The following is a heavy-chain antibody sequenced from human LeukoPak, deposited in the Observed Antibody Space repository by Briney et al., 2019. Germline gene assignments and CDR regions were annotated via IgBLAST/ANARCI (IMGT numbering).Heavy chain of an antibody. CDR2: INPNSGGT. CDR3: ARAGYYYGSGSYYY. Sequence: GASVKVSCTASGYTFTGYYMHWVRQAPGQGLEWMGWINPNSGGTNYAQKFQGRVTMTRDTSISTAYMELSRLRSDDTAVYYCARAGYYYGSGSYYYWGQGTLVSVSS. J-gene: IGHJ4*02. CDR1: GYTFTGYY. D-gene: IGHD3-10*01. V-gene: IGHV1-2*02.